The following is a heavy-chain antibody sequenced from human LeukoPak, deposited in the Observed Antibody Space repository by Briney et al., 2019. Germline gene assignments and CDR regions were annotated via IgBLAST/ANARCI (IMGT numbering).Heavy chain of an antibody. CDR1: GYTFTSYY. CDR2: INPSGGST. D-gene: IGHD2-2*02. Sequence: ASVKVSCKASGYTFTSYYMHWVRQAPGQGLEWMGIINPSGGSTSYAQKFQGRVTMTRDTSTSTVYMELSSLRSEDTAVYYCALSRYCSSTSCYSLGYWGQGTLVTVSS. J-gene: IGHJ4*02. V-gene: IGHV1-46*01. CDR3: ALSRYCSSTSCYSLGY.